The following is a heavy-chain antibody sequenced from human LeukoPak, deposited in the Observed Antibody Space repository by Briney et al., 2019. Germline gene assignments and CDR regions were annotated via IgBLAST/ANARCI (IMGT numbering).Heavy chain of an antibody. CDR3: VPKGTEGY. CDR1: GFTFSAYA. J-gene: IGHJ4*02. Sequence: PGGSLRLSCSASGFTFSAYAMHWVRQAPGKRLEYVSAISPDGTSTYYADSGRGRFSISRDNSKNTLYLQMSSLRAEDTAVYYCVPKGTEGYWGQGTLVTVSS. CDR2: ISPDGTST. V-gene: IGHV3-64D*06.